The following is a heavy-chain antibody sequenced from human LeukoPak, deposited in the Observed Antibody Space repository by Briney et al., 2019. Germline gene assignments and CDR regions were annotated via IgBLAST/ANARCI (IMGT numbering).Heavy chain of an antibody. Sequence: PSETLSLTCTVSGGSISSYYWSWIRQPPGKGLEWIGYIYYSGSTNYNPSLKSRVTISVDTSKNQFSLKLSSVTAADTAVYYCARGHYDFWSGYYPSFDYWGQGTLVTVSS. J-gene: IGHJ4*02. CDR1: GGSISSYY. V-gene: IGHV4-59*01. CDR2: IYYSGST. D-gene: IGHD3-3*01. CDR3: ARGHYDFWSGYYPSFDY.